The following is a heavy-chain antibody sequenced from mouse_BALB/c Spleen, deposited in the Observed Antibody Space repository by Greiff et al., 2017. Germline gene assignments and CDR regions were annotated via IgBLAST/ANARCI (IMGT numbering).Heavy chain of an antibody. CDR1: GFTFSDYY. J-gene: IGHJ4*01. CDR3: ARGGTTVVDAMDY. Sequence: EVKLVESGGGLVKPGGSLKLSCAASGFTFSDYYMYWVRQTPEKRLEWVATISDGGSYTYYPDSVKGRFIISRDNAKNNLYLQMSSLKSEDTAMYYCARGGTTVVDAMDYWGQGTSVTVSS. D-gene: IGHD1-1*01. CDR2: ISDGGSYT. V-gene: IGHV5-4*02.